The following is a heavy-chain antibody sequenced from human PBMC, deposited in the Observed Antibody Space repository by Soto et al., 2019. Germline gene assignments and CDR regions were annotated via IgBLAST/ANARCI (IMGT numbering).Heavy chain of an antibody. Sequence: ASVKVSCKASGDTFTTYDINWVRQATGHGLEWMGWINPNSGNIGYAQRFQGRVTMTRDTAIRTAYMEVSRLRSDDTAVYYCARGRASGSYYLLDYWGQGTLVTVSS. D-gene: IGHD3-10*01. CDR1: GDTFTTYD. CDR3: ARGRASGSYYLLDY. J-gene: IGHJ4*02. CDR2: INPNSGNI. V-gene: IGHV1-8*01.